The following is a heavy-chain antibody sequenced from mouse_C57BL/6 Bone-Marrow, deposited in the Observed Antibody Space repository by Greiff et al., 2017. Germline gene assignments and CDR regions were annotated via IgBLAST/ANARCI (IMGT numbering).Heavy chain of an antibody. J-gene: IGHJ1*03. V-gene: IGHV2-2*01. Sequence: QVQLQQSGPGLVQPSQSLSITCTVSGFSLTSYGVHWVRQSPGKGLEWLGVIWSGGSTDYNAAFISRLSISKDNSKSQVFFKMNSLQADDTAIYYCARNENYYGSSYPYWYFDVWGTGTTVTVSS. CDR2: IWSGGST. CDR3: ARNENYYGSSYPYWYFDV. CDR1: GFSLTSYG. D-gene: IGHD1-1*01.